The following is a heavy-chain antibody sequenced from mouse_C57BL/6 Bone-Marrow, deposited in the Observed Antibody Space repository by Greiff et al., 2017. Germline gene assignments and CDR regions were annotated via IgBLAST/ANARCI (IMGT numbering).Heavy chain of an antibody. D-gene: IGHD2-4*01. CDR2: INYDGSST. Sequence: EVQLVESEGGLVQPGSSMKLSCTASGFTFSDYYMAWVRQVPEKGLEWVANINYDGSSTYYLDSLKSRFIISRDNAKNILYLQMSSLKSEDTATYYCARDRDYYNAMDYWGQGTSVTVSS. J-gene: IGHJ4*01. CDR3: ARDRDYYNAMDY. CDR1: GFTFSDYY. V-gene: IGHV5-16*01.